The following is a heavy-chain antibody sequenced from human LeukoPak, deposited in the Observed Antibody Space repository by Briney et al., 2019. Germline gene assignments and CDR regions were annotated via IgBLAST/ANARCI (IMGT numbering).Heavy chain of an antibody. V-gene: IGHV1-2*02. CDR1: GYTFTGYY. Sequence: ASVKVSCKASGYTFTGYYMHWVRQAPGQGLEWMGWINPNSGGTNYAQKFQGRVTMTRDTSISTAYMELSRLRSDDTAVYYCARRYCSSTSCYWCFDYWGQGTLVTVSS. D-gene: IGHD2-2*01. J-gene: IGHJ4*02. CDR3: ARRYCSSTSCYWCFDY. CDR2: INPNSGGT.